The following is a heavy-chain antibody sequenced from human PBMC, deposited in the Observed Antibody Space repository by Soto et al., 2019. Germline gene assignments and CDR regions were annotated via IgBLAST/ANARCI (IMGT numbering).Heavy chain of an antibody. CDR2: ISYDGSNK. D-gene: IGHD2-15*01. CDR3: AKDRGRYCSGGSCYLFDY. J-gene: IGHJ4*02. CDR1: GFTFSNYA. V-gene: IGHV3-30*04. Sequence: QVQLVESGGGVVQPGRSLRLSCVASGFTFSNYAMHWVRQAPGKGLEWVAIISYDGSNKYYADSVKGRFTISRDNSKNTLYLQMNSLRAEDTAVYYCAKDRGRYCSGGSCYLFDYWGQGILVTVSS.